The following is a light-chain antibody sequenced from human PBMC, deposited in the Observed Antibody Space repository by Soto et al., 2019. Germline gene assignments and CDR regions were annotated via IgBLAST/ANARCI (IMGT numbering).Light chain of an antibody. CDR3: QQTFSTPRT. CDR2: ETS. CDR1: QNVRSY. J-gene: IGKJ1*01. V-gene: IGKV1-39*01. Sequence: DTQMTQSPSSLSASVGDRVTITCRASQNVRSYVNWYQQKPGKAPSLLIYETSTLQSGVPPRFSGDGYGTDFTLSISSLHPEDFATYYCQQTFSTPRTFGQGNTVDI.